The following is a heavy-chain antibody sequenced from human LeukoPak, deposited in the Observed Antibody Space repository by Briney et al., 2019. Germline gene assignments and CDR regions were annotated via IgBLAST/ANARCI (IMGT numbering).Heavy chain of an antibody. CDR2: MSYDGSNK. Sequence: GGSLRLSCAASGFTFSSYAMHWVRQAPGKGLEWVAVMSYDGSNKYYADSVKGRFTISRDNSKNTLYLQMNSLRAEDTAVYYCARDAWTSQGYYFDYWGQGTLVTVSS. V-gene: IGHV3-30*04. CDR3: ARDAWTSQGYYFDY. J-gene: IGHJ4*02. CDR1: GFTFSSYA. D-gene: IGHD3/OR15-3a*01.